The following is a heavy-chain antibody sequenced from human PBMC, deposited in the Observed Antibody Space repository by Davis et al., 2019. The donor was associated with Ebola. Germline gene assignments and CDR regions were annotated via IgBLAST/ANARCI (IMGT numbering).Heavy chain of an antibody. CDR3: ARGGYYDSSGYSHAAFDI. Sequence: GGSLRLSCAASGFTFSSYWMSWVRQAPGKGLEWVANIKPDGNEQQYVDSVKGRFTVSRDNAKNSLYLQMNSLRAEDTAVYYCARGGYYDSSGYSHAAFDIWGQGTMVTVSS. V-gene: IGHV3-7*01. D-gene: IGHD3-22*01. CDR1: GFTFSSYW. J-gene: IGHJ3*02. CDR2: IKPDGNEQ.